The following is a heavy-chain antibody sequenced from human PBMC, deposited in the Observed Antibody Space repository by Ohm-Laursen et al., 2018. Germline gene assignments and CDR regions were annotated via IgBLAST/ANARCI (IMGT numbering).Heavy chain of an antibody. CDR3: ARVRRNWFDP. V-gene: IGHV4-31*01. J-gene: IGHJ5*02. CDR2: IYYSGST. CDR1: GGSISSGGYY. D-gene: IGHD3-10*01. Sequence: TLSLTCTVSGGSISSGGYYWSWIRQHPGMGLEWIGYIYYSGSTYYNPSLKSLVTISVDTSKNQFSLKLSSVTAADTAVYYCARVRRNWFDPWGQGTLVTVSS.